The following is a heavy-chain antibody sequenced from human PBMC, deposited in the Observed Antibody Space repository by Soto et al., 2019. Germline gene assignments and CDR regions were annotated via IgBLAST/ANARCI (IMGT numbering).Heavy chain of an antibody. CDR2: ISGYNGNT. V-gene: IGHV1-18*01. Sequence: QVQLVQSGAEVKKPGASVKVSCRASGYTFKNYGIIWVRQAPGQGLEWMGWISGYNGNTKYAQKFHGRVSMTRDTSTTTGYMELRSLRSDDTAVYYCARPFYGDHGIVDYWGQGTLVTVSS. CDR1: GYTFKNYG. CDR3: ARPFYGDHGIVDY. D-gene: IGHD4-17*01. J-gene: IGHJ4*02.